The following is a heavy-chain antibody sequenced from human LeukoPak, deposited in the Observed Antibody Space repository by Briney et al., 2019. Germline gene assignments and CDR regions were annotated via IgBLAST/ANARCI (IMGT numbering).Heavy chain of an antibody. J-gene: IGHJ3*02. V-gene: IGHV3-23*01. CDR2: ISNSGGST. D-gene: IGHD6-13*01. CDR1: GFAFSSYA. CDR3: AKRWTAVASTEAFDI. Sequence: GGSLRLSCAAYGFAFSSYAMSWVRQAPGKGLEWVSTISNSGGSTYYADSVKGRFTISRDNSKNTLYLQMNSLRAEDTAVYYCAKRWTAVASTEAFDISGQGTMVTVSS.